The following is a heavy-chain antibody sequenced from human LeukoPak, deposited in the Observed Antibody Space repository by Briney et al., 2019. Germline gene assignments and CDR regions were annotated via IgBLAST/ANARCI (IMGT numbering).Heavy chain of an antibody. J-gene: IGHJ4*02. CDR3: ATQGWLLAYYFDY. CDR2: IRYDGSNK. CDR1: GFTFSSYG. Sequence: AGGSLRLSCAASGFTFSSYGMHWVRQAPGKGLEWVAFIRYDGSNKYYADSVKGRFTISRDNSKNTLYLQMNSLRAEDTAVYYCATQGWLLAYYFDYWGQGTLVTVSS. V-gene: IGHV3-30*02. D-gene: IGHD3-22*01.